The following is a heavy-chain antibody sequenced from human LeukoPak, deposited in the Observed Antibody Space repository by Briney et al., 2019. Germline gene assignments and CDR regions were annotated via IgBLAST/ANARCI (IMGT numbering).Heavy chain of an antibody. Sequence: PGGSLRLSCAASGFTFSSYAMSWVRQAQGKGLEWVSGISRTGGSTFYADSVKGRFTISRDKFRNTLYLQMNSLRAEDTAVYYCARAPPCGYSYGCAFDIWGQGTMVTVSS. D-gene: IGHD5-18*01. CDR2: ISRTGGST. V-gene: IGHV3-23*01. CDR1: GFTFSSYA. CDR3: ARAPPCGYSYGCAFDI. J-gene: IGHJ3*02.